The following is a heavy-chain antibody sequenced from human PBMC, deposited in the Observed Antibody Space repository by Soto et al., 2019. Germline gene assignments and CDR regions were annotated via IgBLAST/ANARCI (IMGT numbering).Heavy chain of an antibody. D-gene: IGHD1-1*01. CDR3: ARVERGTATTVVDAFDI. CDR2: VSHSGGT. J-gene: IGHJ3*02. V-gene: IGHV4-34*01. Sequence: QVQLQQWGAGLLKPSETLSLTCAVYGGFVSSGSYYWSWIRQPPGKGLEWIGEVSHSGGTYFNPYLQSRVTISVATSKNHFSLKMSSVTAADTALYYCARVERGTATTVVDAFDIWGPGTMVTVSS. CDR1: GGFVSSGSYY.